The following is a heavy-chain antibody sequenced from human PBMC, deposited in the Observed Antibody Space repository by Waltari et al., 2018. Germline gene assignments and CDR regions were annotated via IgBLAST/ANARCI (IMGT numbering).Heavy chain of an antibody. D-gene: IGHD6-6*01. Sequence: QLQLQESGPGLLRPSETLSLTCTAAAGSISSTTDSWGWIRQPPGKGLEWSGGIHHTGSIYYTLSLKTRVTISADTYRQHLSLKLRSVTAADTALYYCARSVAARRINWFDPWGQGTLVTVSS. CDR1: AGSISSTTDS. V-gene: IGHV4-39*02. CDR2: IHHTGSI. J-gene: IGHJ5*02. CDR3: ARSVAARRINWFDP.